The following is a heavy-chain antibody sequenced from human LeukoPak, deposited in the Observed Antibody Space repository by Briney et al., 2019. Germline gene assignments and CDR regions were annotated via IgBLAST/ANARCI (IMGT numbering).Heavy chain of an antibody. D-gene: IGHD3-10*01. J-gene: IGHJ5*02. CDR3: AKRWFGGLGVDWFDP. CDR2: INGNGDNT. V-gene: IGHV3-23*01. CDR1: GFTFTTYA. Sequence: TGGSLRLSCAASGFTFTTYALSWVRQAPGKGLEWVSTINGNGDNTYYADSVRGRFTISRDNSRNTLYLQMNSLRAEDTALYYCAKRWFGGLGVDWFDPWGQGTLVTVSS.